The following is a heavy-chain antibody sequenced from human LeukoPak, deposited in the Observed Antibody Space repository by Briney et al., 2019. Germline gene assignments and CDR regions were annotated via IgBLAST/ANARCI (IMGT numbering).Heavy chain of an antibody. J-gene: IGHJ6*03. Sequence: GGSLRLSCAASGFTFSSYWMSWVRQAPGKGLEWVANIKQDGSEKYYVDSVKGRFTISRDNAKNSLYLQMTSLRAEDTAVYYCARVRYCSSTSCYYGNDYYYYYMDVWGKGTTVTISS. CDR1: GFTFSSYW. V-gene: IGHV3-7*01. CDR3: ARVRYCSSTSCYYGNDYYYYYMDV. D-gene: IGHD2-2*01. CDR2: IKQDGSEK.